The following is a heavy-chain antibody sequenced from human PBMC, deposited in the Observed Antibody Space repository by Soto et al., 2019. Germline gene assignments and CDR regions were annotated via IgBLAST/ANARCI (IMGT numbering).Heavy chain of an antibody. Sequence: QVQLVQSGAEMKKPGASVKLSCKTSGINYNTYAIHWVRQAPGQGLEWMGWINAGNGDTRYSQNFQGRVTLTRDTSASTGYMDLDSLKSEDTGVYYCERAISGYVTWGQGTLVTVSS. CDR3: ERAISGYVT. CDR2: INAGNGDT. V-gene: IGHV1-3*01. D-gene: IGHD5-12*01. CDR1: GINYNTYA. J-gene: IGHJ4*02.